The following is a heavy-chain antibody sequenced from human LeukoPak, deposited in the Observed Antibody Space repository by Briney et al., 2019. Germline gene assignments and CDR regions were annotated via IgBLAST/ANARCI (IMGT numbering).Heavy chain of an antibody. V-gene: IGHV1-2*02. CDR2: INPNSGGT. CDR1: GYTFTGYY. CDR3: ARGGWPYCSGGSCPYYFDY. Sequence: ASVKVSCKASGYTFTGYYMHWVRQALGQGLEWMGWINPNSGGTNYAQKFQGRVTMTRDTSISTAYMELSRLRSDDTAVYYCARGGWPYCSGGSCPYYFDYWGQGTLVTVSS. J-gene: IGHJ4*02. D-gene: IGHD2-15*01.